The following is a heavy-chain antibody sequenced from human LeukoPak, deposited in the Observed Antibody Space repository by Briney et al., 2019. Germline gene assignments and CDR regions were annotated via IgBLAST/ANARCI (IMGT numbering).Heavy chain of an antibody. Sequence: SETLSLTCTVSGGSISSYYWSWIRQPPGKGLEWIGYIYYSGSTNYNPSLKSRVTISVDTSKNQFSLKLSSVTAADTAVYYCATHYSSGWYWILDYWGQGTLVTVSS. V-gene: IGHV4-59*01. D-gene: IGHD6-19*01. J-gene: IGHJ4*02. CDR1: GGSISSYY. CDR3: ATHYSSGWYWILDY. CDR2: IYYSGST.